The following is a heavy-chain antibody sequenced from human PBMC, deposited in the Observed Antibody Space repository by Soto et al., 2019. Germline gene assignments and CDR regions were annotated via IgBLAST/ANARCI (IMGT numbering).Heavy chain of an antibody. V-gene: IGHV3-23*01. J-gene: IGHJ4*02. D-gene: IGHD3-10*01. CDR2: ISGSGGST. Sequence: GGSLRLSCAASGFTFSSYAMSWVRQAPGKGLEWVSAISGSGGSTYYADSVKGRFTISRDNSKNTLYLQMNSLGAEDTAVYYCAKTHASYYGSGSYYYFDYWGQGTLVTVSS. CDR1: GFTFSSYA. CDR3: AKTHASYYGSGSYYYFDY.